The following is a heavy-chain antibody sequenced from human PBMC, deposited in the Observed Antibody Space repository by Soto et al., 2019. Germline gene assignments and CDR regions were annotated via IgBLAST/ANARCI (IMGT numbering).Heavy chain of an antibody. CDR2: ISSSSSYI. V-gene: IGHV3-21*01. CDR3: ARDYKLWLREGYVDY. D-gene: IGHD5-18*01. J-gene: IGHJ4*02. CDR1: GFTFGSYS. Sequence: GGSLRLSCAASGFTFGSYSMNWVRQAPGKGLEWVLSISSSSSYIYYADAVKGRFTISRDDAKNSLYLQMNSLRAEDTAVYYCARDYKLWLREGYVDYWGQGTLVTVSS.